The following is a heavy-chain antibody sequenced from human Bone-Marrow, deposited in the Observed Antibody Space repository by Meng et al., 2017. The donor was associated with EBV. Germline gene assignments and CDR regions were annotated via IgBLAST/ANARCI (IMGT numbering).Heavy chain of an antibody. CDR2: IYHSGST. J-gene: IGHJ4*02. Sequence: QLQLQEPGSGLGKPSQTLSLTCAVAGGSISSGDYSWSWIRQPPGKGLEWIGNIYHSGSTFYNSSLNSRVTISVDRSKNQFSLKLTSVTAADTAVYYCARGNTFPEYYFGYWGQGTLVTVSS. CDR3: ARGNTFPEYYFGY. CDR1: GGSISSGDYS. V-gene: IGHV4-30-2*01. D-gene: IGHD2/OR15-2a*01.